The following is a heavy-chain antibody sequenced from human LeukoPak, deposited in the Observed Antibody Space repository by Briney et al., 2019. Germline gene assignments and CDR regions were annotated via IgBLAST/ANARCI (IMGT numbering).Heavy chain of an antibody. D-gene: IGHD4-17*01. Sequence: SETLSLTCTVSGGSISSSSYYWGWIRQPPGKGLEWIGSIYYSGSTYYNPSLKSRVTISVDTSKNQFSLQLSSVTAADTAVYYCARVESLEGLHGDDAFDIWGQGTMVTVSS. V-gene: IGHV4-39*07. CDR1: GGSISSSSYY. CDR3: ARVESLEGLHGDDAFDI. J-gene: IGHJ3*02. CDR2: IYYSGST.